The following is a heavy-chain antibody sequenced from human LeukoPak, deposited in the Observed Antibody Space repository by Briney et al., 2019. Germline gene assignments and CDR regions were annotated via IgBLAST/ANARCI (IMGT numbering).Heavy chain of an antibody. J-gene: IGHJ6*03. D-gene: IGHD1-7*01. CDR1: GYTLTELS. CDR2: FDPEDGET. Sequence: ASVKVSCKVSGYTLTELSMHWVRQAPGKGLEWMGGFDPEDGETIYAQKFQGRVTMTEDTSTDTAYMELSSLRSEDTAVYYCTREVTGTSDWVDYYYYYMDVWGKGTTVTVSS. V-gene: IGHV1-24*01. CDR3: TREVTGTSDWVDYYYYYMDV.